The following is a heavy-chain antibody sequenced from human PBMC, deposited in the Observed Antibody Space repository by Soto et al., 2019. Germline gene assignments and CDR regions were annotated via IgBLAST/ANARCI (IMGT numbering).Heavy chain of an antibody. CDR3: AXRAHVEYRHTRERAFDI. V-gene: IGHV3-23*01. Sequence: EVQLLESGGGLVQPGGSLRLSCAASGFTFSSYAMSWVRQAPGKGLEWVSAISGSGGSTYYADSVKGRFTISRDNSKNTLYLQMNSLRAEDTAXYYCAXRAHVEYRHTRERAFDIWGQGTMVTVSS. CDR1: GFTFSSYA. D-gene: IGHD6-6*01. CDR2: ISGSGGST. J-gene: IGHJ3*02.